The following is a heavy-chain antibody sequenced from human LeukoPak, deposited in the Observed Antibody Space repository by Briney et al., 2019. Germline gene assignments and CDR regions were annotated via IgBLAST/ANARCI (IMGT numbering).Heavy chain of an antibody. CDR3: ARTGYDILTGYYLAYFDY. CDR2: ISSSGSTI. Sequence: GGSLRLSCAASGFTFSDYYMSWIRQAPGKGLEWVSYISSSGSTIYYADSVKGRFTISRDNAKNSLYLQMNSLRAEDTAVYYCARTGYDILTGYYLAYFDYWGQGTLVTVSS. J-gene: IGHJ4*02. CDR1: GFTFSDYY. D-gene: IGHD3-9*01. V-gene: IGHV3-11*04.